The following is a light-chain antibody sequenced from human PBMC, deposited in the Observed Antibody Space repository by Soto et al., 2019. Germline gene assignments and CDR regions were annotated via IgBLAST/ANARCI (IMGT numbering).Light chain of an antibody. J-gene: IGKJ3*01. Sequence: ELVLTQSPGTLSLSPGERATLSCRASQSVSGSYLAWYQQKPGQAPRLLIYGASSRATGIPDRFSGSGSGTDFTLTISRLEPEDFAVYYCQQYGDSIFTFGPGTKVDIK. V-gene: IGKV3-20*01. CDR2: GAS. CDR3: QQYGDSIFT. CDR1: QSVSGSY.